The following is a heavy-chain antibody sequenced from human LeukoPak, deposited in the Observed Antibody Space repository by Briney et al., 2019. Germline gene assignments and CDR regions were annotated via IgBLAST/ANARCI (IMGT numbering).Heavy chain of an antibody. J-gene: IGHJ4*02. V-gene: IGHV4-31*03. Sequence: PSETLSLTCTVSGGSISSGGYYWSWSRQHPGKGLEWIGYIYYSGSTYYNPSLKSRVTISVDTSKNQFSLKLSSVTAADTVVYYCAREGYDSSGYYALDYWGQGTLVTVSS. D-gene: IGHD3-22*01. CDR3: AREGYDSSGYYALDY. CDR2: IYYSGST. CDR1: GGSISSGGYY.